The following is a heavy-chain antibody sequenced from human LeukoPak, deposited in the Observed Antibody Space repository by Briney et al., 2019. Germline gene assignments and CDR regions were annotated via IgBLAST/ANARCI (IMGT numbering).Heavy chain of an antibody. CDR1: GNYW. D-gene: IGHD5-18*01. CDR3: ARDGLHGYGY. V-gene: IGHV3-74*01. CDR2: INSDGSWT. Sequence: GGSLRLSCAASGNYWMHWVRQAPGKGLVWVSHINSDGSWTSYADSVKGRFTISRDNSKNTLYLQMNSLRAEDTAVYYCARDGLHGYGYWGQGTLVTVSS. J-gene: IGHJ4*02.